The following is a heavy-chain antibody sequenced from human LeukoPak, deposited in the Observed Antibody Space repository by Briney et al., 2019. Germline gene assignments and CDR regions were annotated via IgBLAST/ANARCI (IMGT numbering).Heavy chain of an antibody. D-gene: IGHD2-15*01. Sequence: ASVKVSCKESRYTFTFYYMHWVRQAPGQGLGWMGRSNPSGDNTNYAQRFQGRVTMTRDMSTSTVYMEVSSLRSDDTAVYFCASEGYWSGGNCYSVDYWVQGTLLSLPS. CDR1: RYTFTFYY. J-gene: IGHJ4*02. CDR3: ASEGYWSGGNCYSVDY. V-gene: IGHV1-46*01. CDR2: SNPSGDNT.